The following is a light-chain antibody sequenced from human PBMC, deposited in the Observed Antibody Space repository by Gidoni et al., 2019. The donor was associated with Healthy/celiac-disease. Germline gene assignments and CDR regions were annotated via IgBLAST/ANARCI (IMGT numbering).Light chain of an antibody. CDR2: DVS. CDR1: SSDVGVYNY. Sequence: QSALTQPASVSVSPGQSITTSCTGTSSDVGVYNYVSWYQQHPGKTPKLMIYDVSKRPSGVSNRFSGSKSGNTASLTISGLQAEDEADYYCSSYTSSSTPWVFGGGTKLTVL. J-gene: IGLJ3*02. CDR3: SSYTSSSTPWV. V-gene: IGLV2-14*03.